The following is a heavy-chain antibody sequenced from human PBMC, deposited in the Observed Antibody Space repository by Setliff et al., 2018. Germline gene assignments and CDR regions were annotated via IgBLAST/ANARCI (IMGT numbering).Heavy chain of an antibody. CDR2: INHRGST. CDR1: GGTFSDYH. D-gene: IGHD6-6*01. CDR3: ARGRNIAARLLDS. J-gene: IGHJ4*02. V-gene: IGHV4-34*01. Sequence: PSETLSLTCAAHGGTFSDYHWTWIRQSPEKGLEWIGEINHRGSTNYNPSLKSRVTISIDTSRDQFSLKLISMIAADTAVYYCARGRNIAARLLDSWGQGTLVTVSS.